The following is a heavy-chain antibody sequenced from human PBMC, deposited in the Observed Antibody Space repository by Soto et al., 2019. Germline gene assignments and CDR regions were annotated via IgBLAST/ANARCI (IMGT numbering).Heavy chain of an antibody. CDR3: ARDSRYCSGGSCYFGFYYYYMDV. CDR1: GFTFSSYS. V-gene: IGHV3-21*01. Sequence: EVQLVESGGGLVKPGGSLRLSCAASGFTFSSYSMNWVRQAPGKGLEWVSSISSSSSYIYYADSVKGRFTISRDNAKNSLYLQMIRLRAEDTAVYACARDSRYCSGGSCYFGFYYYYMDVWGKGTTVTVSS. D-gene: IGHD2-15*01. J-gene: IGHJ6*03. CDR2: ISSSSSYI.